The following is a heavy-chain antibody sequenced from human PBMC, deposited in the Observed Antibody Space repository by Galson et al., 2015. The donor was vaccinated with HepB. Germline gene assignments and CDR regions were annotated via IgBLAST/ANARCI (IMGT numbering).Heavy chain of an antibody. D-gene: IGHD4-23*01. Sequence: SVKVSCKASDYTFTSYGINWVRQAPGQGLEWMGWISPKNGNTNYAQKLQGRVTMTTDTSTNTAYMELRSLRSDDTAVYYCARVVRGGASYFDYWGQGTLVTVSS. CDR1: DYTFTSYG. J-gene: IGHJ4*02. CDR3: ARVVRGGASYFDY. V-gene: IGHV1-18*01. CDR2: ISPKNGNT.